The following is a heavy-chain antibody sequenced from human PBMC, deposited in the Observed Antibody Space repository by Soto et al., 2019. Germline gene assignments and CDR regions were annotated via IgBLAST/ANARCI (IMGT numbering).Heavy chain of an antibody. J-gene: IGHJ4*02. D-gene: IGHD2-15*01. CDR3: AKVHPERYCSGGSCYFLRGGHFDY. CDR2: ISGSGGST. Sequence: EVQLLESGGGLVQPGGSLRLSCAASGFTFSSYAMSWVRQAPGKGLEWVSAISGSGGSTYYADSVKGRFTISRDNSKNTLYLQMNSLRAEETAVYYCAKVHPERYCSGGSCYFLRGGHFDYWGQGTLVTVSS. CDR1: GFTFSSYA. V-gene: IGHV3-23*01.